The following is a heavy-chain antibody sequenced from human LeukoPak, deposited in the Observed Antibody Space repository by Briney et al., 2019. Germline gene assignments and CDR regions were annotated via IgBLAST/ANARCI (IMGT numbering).Heavy chain of an antibody. CDR3: ARVPVVVPAAIPYFDY. J-gene: IGHJ4*02. Sequence: ASVKVSCKASGYTFTSYGISWVRQAPGQGLEWMGWISAYNGNTNYAQKLQGRVTMTTDTSTSTAYMELRSLRSDDTAVYYCARVPVVVPAAIPYFDYWGQGTLVTVSS. CDR2: ISAYNGNT. D-gene: IGHD2-2*02. V-gene: IGHV1-18*01. CDR1: GYTFTSYG.